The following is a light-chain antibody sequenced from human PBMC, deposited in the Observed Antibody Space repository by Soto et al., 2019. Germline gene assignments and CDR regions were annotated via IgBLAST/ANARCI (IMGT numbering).Light chain of an antibody. CDR2: DAS. CDR3: QHYGTSAL. Sequence: EIVLTQSPGTLSLSPGERATLPCRASQSVSSSYLAWYQQKPCQAPRLLIDDASRATGIPDRFSGSGSVTDFTLTITGLEPEDFAVYYCQHYGTSALFGPGHKVDI. J-gene: IGKJ3*01. V-gene: IGKV3-20*01. CDR1: QSVSSSY.